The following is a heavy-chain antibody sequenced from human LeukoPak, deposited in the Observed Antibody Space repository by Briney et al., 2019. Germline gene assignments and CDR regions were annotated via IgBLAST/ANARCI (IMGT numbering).Heavy chain of an antibody. Sequence: SETLSLTCAVSGYSISSGYYWGWIRPPPGKGLEWIGSIYHSGSTYYNPSLKSRVTISVDTSKNQFSLKLSSVTAADTAVYYCASPHYGSGSYYFDAFDIWGQGTMVTVSS. CDR1: GYSISSGYY. CDR2: IYHSGST. J-gene: IGHJ3*02. CDR3: ASPHYGSGSYYFDAFDI. V-gene: IGHV4-38-2*01. D-gene: IGHD3-10*01.